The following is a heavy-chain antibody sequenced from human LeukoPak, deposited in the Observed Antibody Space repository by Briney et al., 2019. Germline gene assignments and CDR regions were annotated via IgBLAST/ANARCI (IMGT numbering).Heavy chain of an antibody. Sequence: GGSLRLSCEASRFTFSSYSMNWVRQAPGKRLEWVSYISSSGNAIYYADSVKGRFTISRDNAKNSLYLQMNSLRDEDTAVYYCARGPSGSYIDAFDIWGQGTLVTVSS. CDR1: RFTFSSYS. D-gene: IGHD1-26*01. CDR3: ARGPSGSYIDAFDI. CDR2: ISSSGNAI. J-gene: IGHJ3*02. V-gene: IGHV3-48*02.